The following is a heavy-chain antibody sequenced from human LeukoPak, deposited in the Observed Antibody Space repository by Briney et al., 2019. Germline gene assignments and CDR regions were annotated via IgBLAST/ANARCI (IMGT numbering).Heavy chain of an antibody. J-gene: IGHJ4*02. D-gene: IGHD6-19*01. CDR1: GFTFSSYS. Sequence: QTGGSLRLSCAASGFTFSSYSMNWVRQAPGKGLEWVAVIWYDGSNKYYADSVKGRFTISRDNSKNTLYLQMNSLRAEDTAVYYCARPLRRWPVRSEGFSWWGQGTQVTVSS. CDR2: IWYDGSNK. CDR3: ARPLRRWPVRSEGFSW. V-gene: IGHV3-33*08.